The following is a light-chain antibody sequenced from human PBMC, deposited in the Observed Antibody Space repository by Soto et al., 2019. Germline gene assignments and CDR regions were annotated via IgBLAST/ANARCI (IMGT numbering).Light chain of an antibody. V-gene: IGLV2-8*01. J-gene: IGLJ1*01. CDR1: SSDVGTYNS. CDR3: SSYSGTHIV. CDR2: EVT. Sequence: QSALTQPPSASGSPGQSVTISCTGTSSDVGTYNSVSWYQQHPGKAPKLMMYEVTKRPAGVPDRFSGSKSGNTASLTVSGLQAEDETHYYCSSYSGTHIVFGIGTKVTVL.